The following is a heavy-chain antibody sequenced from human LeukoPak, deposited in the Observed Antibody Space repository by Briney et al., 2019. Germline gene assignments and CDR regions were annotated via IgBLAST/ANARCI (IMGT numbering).Heavy chain of an antibody. V-gene: IGHV3-7*01. D-gene: IGHD5-12*01. CDR2: IKEDGSER. CDR3: ARDFYSAFDWEVAY. CDR1: GFTFRRYW. J-gene: IGHJ4*02. Sequence: GGSPRLSCAASGFTFRRYWMSWVRQAPGKGLEWVANIKEDGSERFYVDSVKGRFTISRDNARNSLYLQMNSLRAEDTAVYYCARDFYSAFDWEVAYWGQGTLVTVSS.